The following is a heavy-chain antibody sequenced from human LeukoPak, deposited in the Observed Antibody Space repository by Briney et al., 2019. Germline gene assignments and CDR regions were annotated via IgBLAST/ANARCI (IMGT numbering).Heavy chain of an antibody. V-gene: IGHV3-30*18. CDR1: GFIFSSYG. D-gene: IGHD2-2*01. Sequence: GGSLRLSCGASGFIFSSYGMHWVRQSPGTGLGWGAVISYDGSDTYYTDSVKGRFTISRDNSKGTIYLQMNSLRTEDTAVYYCTKVPTYHLLGFHAFHIWGQGTRVTVSS. J-gene: IGHJ3*02. CDR3: TKVPTYHLLGFHAFHI. CDR2: ISYDGSDT.